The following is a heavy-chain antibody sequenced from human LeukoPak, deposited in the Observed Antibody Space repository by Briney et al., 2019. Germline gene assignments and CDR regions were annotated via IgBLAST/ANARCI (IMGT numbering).Heavy chain of an antibody. CDR3: ARGFSGWTRYDY. D-gene: IGHD6-19*01. CDR1: GGSISSYH. Sequence: SETLSLTCTVSGGSISSYHWSWIRQPPGKGLEWIGSIYYSGSTNYNPSLKSRVTISVDTSNNQFSLKLSSVTAADTAVYYCARGFSGWTRYDYWGQGTPVTVSS. V-gene: IGHV4-59*01. CDR2: IYYSGST. J-gene: IGHJ4*02.